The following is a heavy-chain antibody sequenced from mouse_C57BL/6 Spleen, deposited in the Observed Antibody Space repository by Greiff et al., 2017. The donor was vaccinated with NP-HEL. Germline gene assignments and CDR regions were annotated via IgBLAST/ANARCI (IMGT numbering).Heavy chain of an antibody. D-gene: IGHD1-1*01. Sequence: EVQLQQSGAELVRPGASVKLSCTASGFNIKDYYMHWVKQRPEQGLEWIGRIDPEDGDTEYAPKFQGKATMTADTSSNTAYLQLSSLTSEDTAVYYCTTGSITTVEGPWFAYWGQGTLVTVSA. CDR1: GFNIKDYY. CDR3: TTGSITTVEGPWFAY. CDR2: IDPEDGDT. J-gene: IGHJ3*01. V-gene: IGHV14-1*01.